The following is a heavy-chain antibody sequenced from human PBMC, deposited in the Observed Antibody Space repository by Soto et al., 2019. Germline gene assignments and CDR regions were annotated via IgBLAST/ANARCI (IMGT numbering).Heavy chain of an antibody. J-gene: IGHJ4*02. CDR1: GFTFSSYG. Sequence: QVQLVESGGGVVQPGRSLRLSCAASGFTFSSYGMHWVRQAPGKGLEWVAVIWYDGSNKYYADSVKGRFTISRDNSKNTLYLKMNSLRAEDTAVYYCARVGDYYDSSGYYRYWGQGTLVTVSS. CDR2: IWYDGSNK. V-gene: IGHV3-33*01. CDR3: ARVGDYYDSSGYYRY. D-gene: IGHD3-22*01.